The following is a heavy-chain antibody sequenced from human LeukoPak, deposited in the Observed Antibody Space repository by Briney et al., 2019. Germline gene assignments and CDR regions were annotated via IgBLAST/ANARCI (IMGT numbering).Heavy chain of an antibody. D-gene: IGHD5-18*01. Sequence: GPLRLSCAASGFTFSSYWMSWVRQAPGKGLEWIGEINHSGSTNYNPSLKSRVTISVDTSKNQFSLKLSSVTAADTAVYYCARAKYSYGSLTIDYWGQGTLVTVSS. V-gene: IGHV4-34*01. CDR3: ARAKYSYGSLTIDY. CDR2: INHSGST. J-gene: IGHJ4*02. CDR1: GFTFSSYW.